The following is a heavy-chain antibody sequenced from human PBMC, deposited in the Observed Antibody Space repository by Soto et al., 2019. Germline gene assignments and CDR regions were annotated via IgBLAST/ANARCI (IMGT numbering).Heavy chain of an antibody. CDR1: GGTFSSYA. CDR2: IIPIFGTA. D-gene: IGHD1-26*01. CDR3: ARVGIYSGSYKEATYYFDY. J-gene: IGHJ4*02. V-gene: IGHV1-69*06. Sequence: GASVKVSCKASGGTFSSYAISWVRQAPGQGLEWMGGIIPIFGTANYAQKFQGRVTITADKSTSTAYMELSSLRSEDTAVYYCARVGIYSGSYKEATYYFDYWGQGTLVTVSS.